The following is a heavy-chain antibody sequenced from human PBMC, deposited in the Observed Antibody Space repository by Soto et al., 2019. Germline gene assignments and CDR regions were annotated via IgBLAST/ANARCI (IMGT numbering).Heavy chain of an antibody. CDR3: AREDVSSSCPFDY. CDR1: GFTFSSYE. Sequence: GRSLRLSCAASGFTFSSYEMNWVRQAPGKGLEWVSYISSSGSTIYYADSVKGRFTISRDNAKNSLYLQMNSLRAEDTAVYYCAREDVSSSCPFDYWGQGTLVTVSS. CDR2: ISSSGSTI. D-gene: IGHD6-13*01. V-gene: IGHV3-48*03. J-gene: IGHJ4*02.